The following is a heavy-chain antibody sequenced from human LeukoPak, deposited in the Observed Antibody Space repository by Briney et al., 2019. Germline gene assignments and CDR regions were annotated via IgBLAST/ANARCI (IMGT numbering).Heavy chain of an antibody. V-gene: IGHV1-69*13. CDR2: IIPLFGTA. CDR1: GGTFSNYA. CDR3: ARARIPFAVVIPWDY. Sequence: SVKVSCKASGGTFSNYAISWVRQAPGQGLEWMGGIIPLFGTANYAQRFQGRVTIPADESTSTAYMALSSLRSEDTAIYYCARARIPFAVVIPWDYWGQGTLVTVSS. J-gene: IGHJ4*02. D-gene: IGHD3-3*01.